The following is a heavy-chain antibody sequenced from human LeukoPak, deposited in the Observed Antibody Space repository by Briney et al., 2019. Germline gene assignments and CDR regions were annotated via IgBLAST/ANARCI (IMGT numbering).Heavy chain of an antibody. CDR3: ARLDTAMVFDY. D-gene: IGHD5-18*01. CDR2: IYYSGST. J-gene: IGHJ4*02. CDR1: GGSISSSSYY. Sequence: PSETLSLTCTLSGGSISSSSYYWGWIRQPPGKGLEWIGSIYYSGSTYYNPSLKSRVTISVDTSKNQFSPKLSSVTAADTAVYYCARLDTAMVFDYWGQGTLVTVSS. V-gene: IGHV4-39*01.